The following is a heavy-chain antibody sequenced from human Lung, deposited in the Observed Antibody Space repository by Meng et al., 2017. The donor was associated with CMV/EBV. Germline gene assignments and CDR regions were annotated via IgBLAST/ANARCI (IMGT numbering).Heavy chain of an antibody. Sequence: ESXKISCAVTGVTFRNYYMHWVRQAPGKGLVWVSRINSDGSSTHYADSVKGRFSISRDNAKNTLHLQVNSLRAEDTAVYYCASSEYSNRFDFWGRGTRVTVAS. V-gene: IGHV3-74*01. D-gene: IGHD4-11*01. CDR2: INSDGSST. CDR1: GVTFRNYY. CDR3: ASSEYSNRFDF. J-gene: IGHJ4*02.